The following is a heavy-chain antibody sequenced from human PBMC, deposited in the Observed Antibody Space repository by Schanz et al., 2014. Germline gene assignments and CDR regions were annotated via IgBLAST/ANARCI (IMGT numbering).Heavy chain of an antibody. CDR1: GGDIGNYY. D-gene: IGHD3-3*01. CDR3: AKFLYDDPS. CDR2: IHQSGGT. J-gene: IGHJ5*02. V-gene: IGHV4-59*08. Sequence: QVQLQESGPGLVKPSETLSLTCSVSGGDIGNYYWSWIRQPPGKGLEWIGYIHQSGGTNYNPSLKIRLTILVDTSKNQFSRRLTSLTAADTAVYYCAKFLYDDPSWGQGTLVTVSS.